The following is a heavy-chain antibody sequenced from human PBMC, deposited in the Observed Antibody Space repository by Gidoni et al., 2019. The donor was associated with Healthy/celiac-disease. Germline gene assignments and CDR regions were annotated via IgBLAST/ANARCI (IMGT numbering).Heavy chain of an antibody. CDR1: GFTFSSYA. CDR2: ISGSGGST. D-gene: IGHD1-26*01. Sequence: EVPLLESGGGLVQPGGSLRLSCAASGFTFSSYAMSWVRQAPGKGLEWVSAISGSGGSTYYADSVKGRFTISRDNSKNTLYLQMNSLRAEDTAVYYCSGGWELPRIDYWGQGTLVTVSS. V-gene: IGHV3-23*01. CDR3: SGGWELPRIDY. J-gene: IGHJ4*02.